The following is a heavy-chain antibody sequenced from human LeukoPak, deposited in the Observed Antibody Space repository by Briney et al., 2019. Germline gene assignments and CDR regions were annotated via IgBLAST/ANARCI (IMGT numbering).Heavy chain of an antibody. CDR3: ARHPERYSYFDY. J-gene: IGHJ4*02. Sequence: PSETLSLTCTVSGDSISSSGYYWGWIRQPPGKGLEWIASIYYSGSAYYNPSLKSRVTMSVDKSKNQFSLKLSSVTAADTAVYSCARHPERYSYFDYWGQGTLVTVSS. CDR2: IYYSGSA. CDR1: GDSISSSGYY. V-gene: IGHV4-39*01. D-gene: IGHD5-18*01.